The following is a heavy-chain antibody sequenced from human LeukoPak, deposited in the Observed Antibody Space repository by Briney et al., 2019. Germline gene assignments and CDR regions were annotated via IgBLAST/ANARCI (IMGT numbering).Heavy chain of an antibody. CDR1: GFTFSSYS. D-gene: IGHD7-27*01. Sequence: GGSLRLSCAASGFTFSSYSMNWVRQAPGKGLEWVSYISSSSSTIHYADSVKGRFTISRDNAKNSLYLQMNSLRAEDTAVYYCARQLGSLYYYGMDVWGQGTTVTVSS. CDR3: ARQLGSLYYYGMDV. V-gene: IGHV3-48*01. J-gene: IGHJ6*02. CDR2: ISSSSSTI.